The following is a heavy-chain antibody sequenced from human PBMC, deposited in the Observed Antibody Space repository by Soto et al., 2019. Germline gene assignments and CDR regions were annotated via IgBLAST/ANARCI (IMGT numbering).Heavy chain of an antibody. CDR2: IYSNGDT. D-gene: IGHD6-6*01. CDR1: SDSMNSGGYY. J-gene: IGHJ6*02. CDR3: ARRGGSSSGYYYYAMDV. V-gene: IGHV4-31*03. Sequence: SETLSLTCSVSSDSMNSGGYYWIWIRQHPGKGLEWIGYIYSNGDTYYNPSLKSRVTISVDTSKNQFSLNLTSVTAADTAVYYCARRGGSSSGYYYYAMDVWGQGTTVTVSS.